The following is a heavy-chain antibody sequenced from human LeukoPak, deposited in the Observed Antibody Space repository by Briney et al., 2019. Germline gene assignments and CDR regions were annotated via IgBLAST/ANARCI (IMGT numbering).Heavy chain of an antibody. CDR3: ARISNGDIWLDS. CDR2: IYSSGST. Sequence: SETLFLTCIVSGGSISSYYWTWIRQPPGKGLEWIGYIYSSGSTNYNPSLKSRVTISLDTSKNQFSLKLSSVTAADTAVYYCARISNGDIWLDSWGQGTLVTVSS. CDR1: GGSISSYY. V-gene: IGHV4-59*01. D-gene: IGHD2-8*01. J-gene: IGHJ4*02.